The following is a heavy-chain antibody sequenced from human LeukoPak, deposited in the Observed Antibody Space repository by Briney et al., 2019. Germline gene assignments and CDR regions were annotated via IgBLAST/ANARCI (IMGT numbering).Heavy chain of an antibody. D-gene: IGHD3-22*01. J-gene: IGHJ4*02. CDR1: EFTFNSYA. V-gene: IGHV3-21*01. Sequence: GGSLRLSCAASEFTFNSYAMNWVRQAPGKGLEWVSSISSSSSYIYYADSVKGRFTISRDNAKNSLYLQMNSLRAEDTAVYYCARDGMTYYYDSSGYYHFDYWGQGTLVTVSS. CDR2: ISSSSSYI. CDR3: ARDGMTYYYDSSGYYHFDY.